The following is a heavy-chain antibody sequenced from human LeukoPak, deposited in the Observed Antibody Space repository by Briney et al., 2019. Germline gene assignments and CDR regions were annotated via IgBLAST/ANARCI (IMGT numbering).Heavy chain of an antibody. CDR1: GFTFDDYG. J-gene: IGHJ4*02. CDR3: VKAPYSSGWYYFDY. CDR2: ISWNSGSI. Sequence: GGSLRLSCAASGFTFDDYGMHWVRQAPGKGLEWVSGISWNSGSIGYADSVKGRFTISRDNAKNSLYLQMNSLRAEDTALYYCVKAPYSSGWYYFDYWGQGTLVTVSS. V-gene: IGHV3-9*01. D-gene: IGHD6-19*01.